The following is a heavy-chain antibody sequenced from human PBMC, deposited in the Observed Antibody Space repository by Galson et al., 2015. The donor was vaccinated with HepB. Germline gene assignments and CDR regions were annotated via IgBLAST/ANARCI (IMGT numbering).Heavy chain of an antibody. CDR1: GFTFSNAY. V-gene: IGHV3-15*01. CDR2: IKTQTDGGTV. Sequence: SLRLSCAASGFTFSNAYMSWVRQAPGRGLEWLGRIKTQTDGGTVDYTAPVKGRFTISRDDSKNTLYLQMNSLKTEDTGVYYCIGPGIRGYYYYKGMDVWGKGTTVTFSS. CDR3: IGPGIRGYYYYKGMDV. J-gene: IGHJ6*04. D-gene: IGHD3-3*02.